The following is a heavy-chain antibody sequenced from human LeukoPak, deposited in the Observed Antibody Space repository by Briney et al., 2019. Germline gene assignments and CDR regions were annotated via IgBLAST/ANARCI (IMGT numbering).Heavy chain of an antibody. J-gene: IGHJ4*02. CDR2: INAGNGNT. D-gene: IGHD6-19*01. CDR3: ATDVPDNGFIAVAANFDY. Sequence: ASVNVSCKASGYTFTSYAMHWVRQAPGQRLEWMGWINAGNGNTKYSQKFQGRVTITRDTSASTAYMELSSLRSEDTAVYYCATDVPDNGFIAVAANFDYWGQGTLVTVSS. CDR1: GYTFTSYA. V-gene: IGHV1-3*01.